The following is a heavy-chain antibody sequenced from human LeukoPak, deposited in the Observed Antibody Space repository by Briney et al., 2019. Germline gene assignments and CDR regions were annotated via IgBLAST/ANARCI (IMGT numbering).Heavy chain of an antibody. V-gene: IGHV3-30-3*01. J-gene: IGHJ4*02. CDR1: GLTFSSHA. D-gene: IGHD1-1*01. Sequence: GGSLRLSCAASGLTFSSHAMHWVRQAPGKGLEWVAVISHDGSDKHYTDSVKGRFTISRDNSEDTLYLQMNSLRAEDTAVYYCVRDPSGSGFAFDSWGQGALVTVSS. CDR3: VRDPSGSGFAFDS. CDR2: ISHDGSDK.